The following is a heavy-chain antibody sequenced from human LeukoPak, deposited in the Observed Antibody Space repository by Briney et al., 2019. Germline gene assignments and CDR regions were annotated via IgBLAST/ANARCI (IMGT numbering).Heavy chain of an antibody. J-gene: IGHJ6*03. Sequence: PGGSLRLSCAASGFTFDDYGMSWVRQAPGKGLEWVSGINWNGGRTGYANSVKGRFTISRDNAKNSLYLQMKSLRAKDTAFYYCARAHMDYYYYMDVWGKGTTVTVSS. V-gene: IGHV3-20*04. CDR1: GFTFDDYG. D-gene: IGHD2-21*01. CDR2: INWNGGRT. CDR3: ARAHMDYYYYMDV.